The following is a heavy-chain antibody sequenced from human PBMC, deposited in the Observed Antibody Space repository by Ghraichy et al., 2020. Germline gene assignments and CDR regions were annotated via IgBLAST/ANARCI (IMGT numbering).Heavy chain of an antibody. J-gene: IGHJ4*02. CDR1: GFTFSSYA. D-gene: IGHD1-7*01. CDR3: VKAGRDNWNYGFH. Sequence: GGSLRLSCSASGFTFSSYAMHWVRQAPGKGLEYVSAISSNGGSTYYADSVKGRFTISRDNSKNTLYLQMSSLRAEDTAVYYCVKAGRDNWNYGFHWGQGTLVTVSS. CDR2: ISSNGGST. V-gene: IGHV3-64D*06.